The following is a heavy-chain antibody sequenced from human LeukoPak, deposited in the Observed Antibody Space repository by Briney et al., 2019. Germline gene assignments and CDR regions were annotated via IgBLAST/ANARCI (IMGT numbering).Heavy chain of an antibody. V-gene: IGHV3-48*03. CDR3: ARGTAAFDI. D-gene: IGHD2-21*02. CDR1: GFTFSSYE. CDR2: ISSSGSTI. Sequence: GGSLRLSCAASGFTFSSYEMNWVRQAPGKGLEWVSYISSSGSTIYYADSVKGRFTISRDNAKNSLYLQMNSMRAEDTAVYYCARGTAAFDIWGQGTMVTVSS. J-gene: IGHJ3*02.